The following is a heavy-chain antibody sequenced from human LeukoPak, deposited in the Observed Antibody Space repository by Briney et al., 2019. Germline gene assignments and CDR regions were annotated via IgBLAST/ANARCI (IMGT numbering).Heavy chain of an antibody. J-gene: IGHJ4*02. Sequence: PGGSLRLSCAASGITFDDYAMNWVRQAPGKGLEWVSSITSSSSYIYYADSVKGRFTISRDNAKNSLYLQMNSLRAEDTAVYYCARHVVAVGFDYWGQGTLVTVSS. CDR3: ARHVVAVGFDY. CDR1: GITFDDYA. CDR2: ITSSSSYI. D-gene: IGHD3-22*01. V-gene: IGHV3-21*01.